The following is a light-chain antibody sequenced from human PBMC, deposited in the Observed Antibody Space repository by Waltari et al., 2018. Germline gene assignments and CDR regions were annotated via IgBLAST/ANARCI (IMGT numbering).Light chain of an antibody. J-gene: IGLJ2*01. CDR1: STDVVVYNY. V-gene: IGLV2-8*01. CDR3: ASFAGSNTL. CDR2: EVS. Sequence: QSAPTQPPSASGSPGQSVTISCTGTSTDVVVYNYVSWYHQHPGKAPKLVIYEVSERPAGVPDRFAGSKSGYTASLTVSGLQAEDEADYFCASFAGSNTLFGGGTKLTVL.